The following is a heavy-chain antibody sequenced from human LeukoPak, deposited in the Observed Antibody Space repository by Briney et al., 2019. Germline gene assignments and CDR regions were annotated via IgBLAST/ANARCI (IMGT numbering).Heavy chain of an antibody. Sequence: PGGSLRLSCAASGFTLSDHYMNWIRQAPGKGLEWVANIKQDGSEKYYVDSVKGRFTISRDNAKNSLYLQMNSLRAEDTAVYYCARTTVVIAIPYFVYWGQGTLVTVSS. V-gene: IGHV3-7*01. CDR3: ARTTVVIAIPYFVY. CDR2: IKQDGSEK. CDR1: GFTLSDHY. J-gene: IGHJ4*02. D-gene: IGHD2-21*01.